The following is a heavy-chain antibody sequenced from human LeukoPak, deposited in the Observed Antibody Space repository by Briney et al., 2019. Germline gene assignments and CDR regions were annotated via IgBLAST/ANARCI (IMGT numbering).Heavy chain of an antibody. D-gene: IGHD3-16*01. J-gene: IGHJ4*02. CDR3: ARDRGEGTDY. CDR2: IFPGGST. CDR1: GFSVSTKY. Sequence: PGGSLRLSCAASGFSVSTKYMTWVRQAPGKGLDWVSVIFPGGSTYYADSVKGRFTISRDNSKNTLYLQMNSLRAEDTAVYYCARDRGEGTDYWGQGTLVTVSS. V-gene: IGHV3-53*01.